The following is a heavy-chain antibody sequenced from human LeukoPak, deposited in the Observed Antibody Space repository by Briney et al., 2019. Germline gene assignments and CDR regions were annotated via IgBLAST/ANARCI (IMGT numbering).Heavy chain of an antibody. Sequence: SETLSLTCTVSGGSISNYYWSWIRQPPGKGLEWLGSIYYSGSTYYNPSLKSRVTISLDTSKNQFSLKLSSVTAADTALYYCARDEYSYGSRTHPYFFDYWGQGTLVTVSS. V-gene: IGHV4-59*12. CDR3: ARDEYSYGSRTHPYFFDY. CDR1: GGSISNYY. CDR2: IYYSGST. D-gene: IGHD5-18*01. J-gene: IGHJ4*02.